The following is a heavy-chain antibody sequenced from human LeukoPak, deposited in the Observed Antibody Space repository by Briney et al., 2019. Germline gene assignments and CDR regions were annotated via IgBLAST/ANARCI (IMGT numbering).Heavy chain of an antibody. Sequence: GASVKVSCKASGYTFTGYYMHWVRQAPGQGLEWMGWINPNSGGTNYAQKFQGRVTVTRDTSISTAYMELSRLRSDDTAVYYCARVLTIFGVEFDYWGQGTLVTVSS. J-gene: IGHJ4*02. D-gene: IGHD3-3*01. CDR1: GYTFTGYY. CDR3: ARVLTIFGVEFDY. V-gene: IGHV1-2*02. CDR2: INPNSGGT.